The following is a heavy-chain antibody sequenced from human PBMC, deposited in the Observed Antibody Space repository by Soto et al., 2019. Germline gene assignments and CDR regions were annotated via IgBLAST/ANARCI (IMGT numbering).Heavy chain of an antibody. CDR3: ARRSTIFGVVIAAFDY. Sequence: VASVKVSCKASGYTFTSYGISWVRQAPGQGLEWMGWISAYNGNTNYAQKLQGRVTMTTDTSTSTAYMELRSLRSDDTAVYYCARRSTIFGVVIAAFDYWGQGTLVTVSS. CDR2: ISAYNGNT. CDR1: GYTFTSYG. J-gene: IGHJ4*02. V-gene: IGHV1-18*04. D-gene: IGHD3-3*01.